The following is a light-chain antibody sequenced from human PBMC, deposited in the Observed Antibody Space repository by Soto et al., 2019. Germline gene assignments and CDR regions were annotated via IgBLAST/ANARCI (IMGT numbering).Light chain of an antibody. V-gene: IGLV2-14*01. J-gene: IGLJ1*01. CDR1: SSDVGGDNH. CDR2: EVS. CDR3: SSYTSSFRRV. Sequence: QSVLTQPASVSGSPGQSITISCRGISSDVGGDNHVSWYQQYPGKAPKFMIYEVSDRPSGVSNRFSGSKSGNTASLTISGLQAEDEADYYCSSYTSSFRRVFGTGTKVTVL.